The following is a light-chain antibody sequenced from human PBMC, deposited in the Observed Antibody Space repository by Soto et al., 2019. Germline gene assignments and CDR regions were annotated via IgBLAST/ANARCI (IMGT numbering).Light chain of an antibody. J-gene: IGKJ5*01. CDR2: GAS. CDR3: QVCNNWPRIT. V-gene: IGKV3-15*01. CDR1: QSVSSN. Sequence: EIVMTQSPATLSVSPGERATLSCRTTQSVSSNLAWYQQKPGQAPRLLIYGASTRATGIPARFSGSGSGTEFTLTISFLQFGDFAVYYCQVCNNWPRITFGQGTRLEFK.